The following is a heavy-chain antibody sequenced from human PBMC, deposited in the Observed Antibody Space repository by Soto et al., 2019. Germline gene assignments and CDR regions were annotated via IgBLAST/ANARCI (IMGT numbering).Heavy chain of an antibody. V-gene: IGHV4-39*01. CDR2: IYYSGST. CDR3: ARRTDPSYYYDSSGLTPYYYYYGMDV. Sequence: ETLSLTCTVSGGSISSSSYYWGWIRQPPGKGLEWIGSIYYSGSTYYNPSLKSRVTISVDTSKNQFPLKLSSVTAADTAVYYCARRTDPSYYYDSSGLTPYYYYYGMDVWRHATTVTVSS. J-gene: IGHJ6*02. D-gene: IGHD3-22*01. CDR1: GGSISSSSYY.